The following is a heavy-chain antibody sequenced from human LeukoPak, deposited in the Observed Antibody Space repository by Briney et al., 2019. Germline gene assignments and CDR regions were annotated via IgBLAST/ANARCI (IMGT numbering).Heavy chain of an antibody. CDR2: INPDGSER. CDR1: GFSFSSYY. J-gene: IGHJ6*02. V-gene: IGHV3-7*03. CDR3: TRDLAAVPGPRMDV. D-gene: IGHD6-19*01. Sequence: GGSLRLSCAASGFSFSSYYMSWVRQAPGKGLEWVALINPDGSERYYVDSVEGRFTISRDNARNSLYLQMDSLRDDDTAMYFCTRDLAAVPGPRMDVWGQGTTVTVSS.